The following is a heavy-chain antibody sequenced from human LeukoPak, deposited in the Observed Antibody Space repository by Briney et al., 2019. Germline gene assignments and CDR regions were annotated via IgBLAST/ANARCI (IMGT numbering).Heavy chain of an antibody. D-gene: IGHD3-10*01. CDR2: IYYSGST. CDR3: ARGGTYYGSEFDY. V-gene: IGHV4-30-4*02. Sequence: PSETLSLTCTVSGGSISSGGYYWSWIRQPPGKGLEWIGYIYYSGSTYYNPSLKSRVTISVDTSKNQFSLKLSSVTAADTAVHYCARGGTYYGSEFDYWGQGTLVTVSS. J-gene: IGHJ4*02. CDR1: GGSISSGGYY.